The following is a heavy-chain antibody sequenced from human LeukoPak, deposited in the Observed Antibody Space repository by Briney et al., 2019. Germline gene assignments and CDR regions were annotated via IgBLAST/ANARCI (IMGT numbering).Heavy chain of an antibody. CDR1: GYSFSSYW. J-gene: IGHJ4*02. D-gene: IGHD5-12*01. CDR3: ARPRGYGYFDC. CDR2: IYPGDSDI. Sequence: GESLKISCKGSGYSFSSYWIAWVRQMPGKGLEWMGIIYPGDSDIRYSPSFQGQVTISADKSISSAYLQWSSLKASDTAMYFCARPRGYGYFDCWGQGTLVTVSS. V-gene: IGHV5-51*01.